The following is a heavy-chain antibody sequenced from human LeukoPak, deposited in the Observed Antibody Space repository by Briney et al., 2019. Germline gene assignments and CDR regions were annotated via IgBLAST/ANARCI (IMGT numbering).Heavy chain of an antibody. CDR3: ARDRGTDGSDQLDP. V-gene: IGHV4-4*07. J-gene: IGHJ5*02. CDR2: ICSSGST. CDR1: GGSISSYC. Sequence: PSETLSLTCTVSGGSISSYCWIWIRQSAEKGLEWIGRICSSGSTVYNPSLKSRVTISSDMSNNQFSLKMSSVTAADTAVYYCARDRGTDGSDQLDPWGPGIRVTVSS. D-gene: IGHD3-10*01.